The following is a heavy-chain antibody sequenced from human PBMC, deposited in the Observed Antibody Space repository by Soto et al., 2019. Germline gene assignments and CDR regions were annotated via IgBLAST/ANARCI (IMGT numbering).Heavy chain of an antibody. J-gene: IGHJ5*02. CDR3: ARGRGGTSMGAS. V-gene: IGHV4-34*01. CDR2: ISHSGTT. D-gene: IGHD3-10*01. CDR1: GGSFSGYY. Sequence: SETLSLTCAVYGGSFSGYYWSWIRQTPGKGLEWIGEISHSGTTNYNPSLKSRVTISVDTSNNQFSLKLSSVTAADTAVYYCARGRGGTSMGASWGQGTLVTVYS.